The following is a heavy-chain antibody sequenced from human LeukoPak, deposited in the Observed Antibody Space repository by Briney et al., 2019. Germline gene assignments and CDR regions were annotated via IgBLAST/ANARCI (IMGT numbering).Heavy chain of an antibody. Sequence: GASVKVSCKASGYTFTGYYMHWVRQAPGQGLEWMGWINPNSGGTNYAQKFQGRVTMTRDTSISTAYMELSSLRSEDTAVYYCARMVRGAYYYYYGMDGWGQGTTVTVSS. J-gene: IGHJ6*02. V-gene: IGHV1-2*02. CDR3: ARMVRGAYYYYYGMDG. CDR1: GYTFTGYY. D-gene: IGHD3-10*01. CDR2: INPNSGGT.